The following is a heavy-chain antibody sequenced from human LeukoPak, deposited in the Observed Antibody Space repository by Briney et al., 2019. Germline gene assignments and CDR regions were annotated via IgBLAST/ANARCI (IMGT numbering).Heavy chain of an antibody. D-gene: IGHD6-13*01. CDR2: INHSGST. V-gene: IGHV4-34*01. CDR3: ARGLRAAGLNGTMFRQNWFDP. Sequence: RASETLSLTCTVSGGSISGYYWSWIRQPPGKGLEWIGEINHSGSTNYNPSLKSRVTISVDTSKNQFSLKLSSVTAADTAVYYCARGLRAAGLNGTMFRQNWFDPWGQGTLVTVSS. CDR1: GGSISGYY. J-gene: IGHJ5*02.